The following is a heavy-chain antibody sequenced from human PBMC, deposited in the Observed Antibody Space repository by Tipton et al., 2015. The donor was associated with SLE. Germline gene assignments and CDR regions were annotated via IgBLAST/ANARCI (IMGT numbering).Heavy chain of an antibody. V-gene: IGHV3-23*03. Sequence: GSLRLSCAASGFIFSSYALGWVRQAPGKGLEWVSVIYTGGDTYYADSVKGRLTISRDNSKNTVYLQMNSLRPEGTAVYYCARRAVTNDWYFDLWGRGTLVTVSS. CDR1: GFIFSSYA. CDR2: IYTGGDT. J-gene: IGHJ2*01. CDR3: ARRAVTNDWYFDL. D-gene: IGHD4-17*01.